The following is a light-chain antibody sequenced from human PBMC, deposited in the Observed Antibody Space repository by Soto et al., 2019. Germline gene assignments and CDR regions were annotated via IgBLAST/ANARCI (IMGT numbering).Light chain of an antibody. J-gene: IGKJ2*01. CDR2: KAS. V-gene: IGKV1-5*03. Sequence: DLQMTQSPSTLPASVGDRVTITCRASQSISSWLAWYQQKPGKAPKLLIHKASTLESGVPSRFRGSGSGTDFTLTISSLQSEDFATYYCQQYQSYSYTFGQGTKLDIK. CDR3: QQYQSYSYT. CDR1: QSISSW.